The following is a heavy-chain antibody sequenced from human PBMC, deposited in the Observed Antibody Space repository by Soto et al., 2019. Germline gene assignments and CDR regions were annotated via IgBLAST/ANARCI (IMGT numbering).Heavy chain of an antibody. CDR1: GGSISSYY. V-gene: IGHV4-59*12. J-gene: IGHJ4*02. Sequence: PSETLSLTCTVSGGSISSYYWSWIRQPPGKGLEWIGYIYYSGSTNYNPSLKSRVTISVDTSKNQFSLKTEDTAVYYCTSDTSTSIAVAYDYWGQGILVTVSS. CDR3: TSIAVAYDY. CDR2: IYYSGST. D-gene: IGHD6-19*01.